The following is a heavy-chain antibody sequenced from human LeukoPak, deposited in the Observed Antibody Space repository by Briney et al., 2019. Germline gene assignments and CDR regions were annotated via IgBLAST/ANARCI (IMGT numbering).Heavy chain of an antibody. V-gene: IGHV4-39*07. D-gene: IGHD2-2*01. CDR1: GGSISSSSYY. Sequence: PSETLSLTCTVSGGSISSSSYYWGRIRQPPGKGLEWIGSIYYSGSTYYNPSLKSRVTISVDTSKNQFSLKLSSVTAADTAVYYCARDGLLHCSSTSCYANYDYWGQGTLVTVSS. J-gene: IGHJ4*02. CDR2: IYYSGST. CDR3: ARDGLLHCSSTSCYANYDY.